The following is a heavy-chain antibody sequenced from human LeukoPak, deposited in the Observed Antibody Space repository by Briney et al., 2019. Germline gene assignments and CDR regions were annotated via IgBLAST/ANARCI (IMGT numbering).Heavy chain of an antibody. CDR2: IIPILGIA. Sequence: ASVKVSCKASGGTFSSYTISWVRQAPGEGLEWMGRIIPILGIANYAQKFKGRVTITADKSTSTGYMELSSLRSEDTAVYYCAREGSSSLVWDFYYGMDVWGQGTTVTVSS. CDR1: GGTFSSYT. CDR3: AREGSSSLVWDFYYGMDV. J-gene: IGHJ6*02. V-gene: IGHV1-69*04. D-gene: IGHD6-6*01.